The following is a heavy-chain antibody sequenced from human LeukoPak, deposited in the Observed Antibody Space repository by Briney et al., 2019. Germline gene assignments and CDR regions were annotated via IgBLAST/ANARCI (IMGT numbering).Heavy chain of an antibody. V-gene: IGHV3-33*01. CDR3: ARGLNYYDSSGYPFDY. D-gene: IGHD3-22*01. CDR1: GFAFSSYG. CDR2: IWYDGSNK. J-gene: IGHJ4*02. Sequence: GRSLRLSCAASGFAFSSYGMHWVRQAPGKGLEWVAVIWYDGSNKYYADSVKGRFTISRDNSKNTLYLQMNSLRAEDTAVYYCARGLNYYDSSGYPFDYWGQETLVTVSS.